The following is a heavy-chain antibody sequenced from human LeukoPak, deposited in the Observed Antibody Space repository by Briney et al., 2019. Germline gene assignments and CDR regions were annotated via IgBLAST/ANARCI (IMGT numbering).Heavy chain of an antibody. J-gene: IGHJ6*03. CDR1: GGSISSRSYY. Sequence: SETLSLTCTVSGGSISSRSYYWAWTRQPPGKGLEWIGSVNYSGKTYYNSSLKSRVTISVDTSKNQFSLKLSSVTAADTAVYYCARVPYDFWSGYSDYYYYMDVWGKGTTVTVSS. CDR2: VNYSGKT. CDR3: ARVPYDFWSGYSDYYYYMDV. V-gene: IGHV4-39*01. D-gene: IGHD3-3*01.